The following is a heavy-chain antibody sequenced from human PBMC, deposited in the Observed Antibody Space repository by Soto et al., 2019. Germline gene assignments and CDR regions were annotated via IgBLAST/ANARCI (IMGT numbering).Heavy chain of an antibody. CDR2: ISSSSTYT. J-gene: IGHJ4*02. D-gene: IGHD6-13*01. Sequence: QVQLVESGGGLVKPGGSLRLSCAASGLTFSDYYMSWIRQAPGKGLEWLSYISSSSTYTSYADSVKGRFIISRDNAKNSLHLQMNRLRAEDTAVYYCAREGPGNSIWYVDSWGQGTLVTVSS. CDR3: AREGPGNSIWYVDS. V-gene: IGHV3-11*05. CDR1: GLTFSDYY.